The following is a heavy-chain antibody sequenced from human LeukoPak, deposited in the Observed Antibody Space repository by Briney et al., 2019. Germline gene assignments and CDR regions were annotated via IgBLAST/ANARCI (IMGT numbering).Heavy chain of an antibody. CDR2: TYYRSKWYD. CDR3: ARDSDDSHGTLFFVY. D-gene: IGHD5-18*01. V-gene: IGHV6-1*01. J-gene: IGHJ4*02. Sequence: SQTLSLTCAISGDSVSSNSAAWNWIRQSPSRGLEWLGRTYYRSKWYDDYAVSVKGRITINPDTSKNQFSLQLNSVTPEDTAMYYCARDSDDSHGTLFFVYWGQGTLVTVSS. CDR1: GDSVSSNSAA.